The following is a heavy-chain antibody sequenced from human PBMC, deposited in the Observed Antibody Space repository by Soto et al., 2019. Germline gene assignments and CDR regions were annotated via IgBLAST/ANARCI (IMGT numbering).Heavy chain of an antibody. J-gene: IGHJ3*02. Sequence: PGGSLRLSCAASGFTSSSYAMHWVRQAPGKGLEWVAVISYDGSNKYYADSVKGRFTISRDNSKNTLYLQMNSLRAEDTAVYYCARGGMTAIRDAFDIWGQGTMVTVSS. CDR3: ARGGMTAIRDAFDI. D-gene: IGHD2-21*02. CDR1: GFTSSSYA. CDR2: ISYDGSNK. V-gene: IGHV3-30-3*01.